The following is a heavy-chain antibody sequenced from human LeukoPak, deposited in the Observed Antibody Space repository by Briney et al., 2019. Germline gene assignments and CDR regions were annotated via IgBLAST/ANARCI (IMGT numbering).Heavy chain of an antibody. CDR2: IYPGDSDT. V-gene: IGHV5-51*01. J-gene: IGHJ4*02. CDR3: ARHEGSAPVAAAGRY. D-gene: IGHD6-13*01. Sequence: GESLKISCKGSGYSFTSYWIGWVRQMPGKGLEWMGIIYPGDSDTRYSPSFQGQVTISADKSISTAYLQWSSLKASDTAMYYCARHEGSAPVAAAGRYWGQGTLVTVSS. CDR1: GYSFTSYW.